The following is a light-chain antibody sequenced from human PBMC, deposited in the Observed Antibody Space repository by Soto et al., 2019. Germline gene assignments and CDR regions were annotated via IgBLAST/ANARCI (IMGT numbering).Light chain of an antibody. CDR3: QQYSSTWWT. V-gene: IGKV3-20*01. CDR1: QSICSSY. Sequence: EIVLTQSPGTLSLSPGERTTLSCGASQSICSSYLAWYQQKPGQAPRLLVYGASSRATGIQDRFSRSVSGTDFTLTIRTQETEDCAVYCCQQYSSTWWTLGQGTKGEI. J-gene: IGKJ1*01. CDR2: GAS.